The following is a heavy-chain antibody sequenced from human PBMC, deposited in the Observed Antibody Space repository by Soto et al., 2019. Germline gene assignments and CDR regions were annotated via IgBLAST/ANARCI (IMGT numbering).Heavy chain of an antibody. J-gene: IGHJ6*02. V-gene: IGHV4-34*01. D-gene: IGHD3-3*01. CDR3: ARSTIFRVEFFYYYYGMDV. CDR2: INHSGST. CDR1: GGSFSGYY. Sequence: SETLSLTCAVYGGSFSGYYWSWIRQRPGKGLGWIGEINHSGSTNYNPSLKSRVTISVDTSKNQFSLKLSSVTAADTAVYYCARSTIFRVEFFYYYYGMDVWGLGTTVTV.